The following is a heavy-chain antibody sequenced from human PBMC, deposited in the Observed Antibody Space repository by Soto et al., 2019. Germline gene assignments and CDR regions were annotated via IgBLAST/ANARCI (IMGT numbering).Heavy chain of an antibody. CDR3: ARVEYGDKDFDY. Sequence: ASVKVSCKASGYTFTNFGISWVRQAPGQGLEWMGWISAYNGNTNYAQKLQGRVTMTTDTSTSTAYMELRSLRSDDTAVYYCARVEYGDKDFDYWGQGTLVTVS. CDR2: ISAYNGNT. V-gene: IGHV1-18*01. J-gene: IGHJ4*02. D-gene: IGHD4-17*01. CDR1: GYTFTNFG.